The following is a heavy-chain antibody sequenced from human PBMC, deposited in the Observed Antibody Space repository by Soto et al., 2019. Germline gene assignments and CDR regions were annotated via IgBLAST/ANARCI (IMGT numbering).Heavy chain of an antibody. D-gene: IGHD2-2*03. CDR2: IIPMYDPP. CDR3: VRGGGYCTSTSCFDY. CDR1: GGTFSNYA. Sequence: SVKDSCKASGGTFSNYAINWVRQAPGQGLEWMGGIIPMYDPPNYAQKFQGRVTITADETTITTYMELSSLRSEDTAVYYCVRGGGYCTSTSCFDYWGQGTLVTVSS. J-gene: IGHJ4*02. V-gene: IGHV1-69*13.